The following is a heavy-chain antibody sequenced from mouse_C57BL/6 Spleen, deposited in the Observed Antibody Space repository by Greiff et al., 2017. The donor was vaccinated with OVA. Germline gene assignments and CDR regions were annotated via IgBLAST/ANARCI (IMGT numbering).Heavy chain of an antibody. CDR3: ARDYYGSSYVLYAMDY. J-gene: IGHJ4*01. D-gene: IGHD1-1*01. CDR1: GYTFTSYT. Sequence: VQLQQSGAELARPGASVKMSCKASGYTFTSYTMHWVKQRPGQGLEWIGNINPSSGYTKYNQKFKDKATLTADKSSSTAYMQPSILTSEDSAVYYCARDYYGSSYVLYAMDYWGQGTSVTVSS. V-gene: IGHV1-4*01. CDR2: INPSSGYT.